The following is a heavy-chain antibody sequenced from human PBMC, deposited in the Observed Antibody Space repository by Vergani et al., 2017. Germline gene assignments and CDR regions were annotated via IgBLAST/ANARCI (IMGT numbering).Heavy chain of an antibody. CDR1: GGSISSGGYY. CDR3: ARDVRAENTVEGYYDDTDG. CDR2: IYYSGST. Sequence: QVQLQESGPGLVKPSQTLSLTCTVSGGSISSGGYYWSWIRQHPGKGLEWIGYIYYSGSTYYNPSLKSRVTISVDTSKNQFSLKISPVTAAATAVYYCARDVRAENTVEGYYDDTDGGSEGRTVTVS. J-gene: IGHJ6*03. D-gene: IGHD4-11*01. V-gene: IGHV4-31*03.